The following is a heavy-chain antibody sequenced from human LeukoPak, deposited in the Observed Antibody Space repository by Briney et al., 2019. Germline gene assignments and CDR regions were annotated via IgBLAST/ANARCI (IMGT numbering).Heavy chain of an antibody. Sequence: GGSLRLSCAASGFTVSSNYMSWVRQAPGKGLEWVAFIRYDGSNTYCADSVKGRFTISRDNSKNTLYLHMNRLRAEDTAVYYCAKDPNRYDSSIYYCAYWGQGTLVTVSS. CDR2: IRYDGSNT. CDR1: GFTVSSNY. CDR3: AKDPNRYDSSIYYCAY. D-gene: IGHD3-22*01. J-gene: IGHJ4*02. V-gene: IGHV3-30*02.